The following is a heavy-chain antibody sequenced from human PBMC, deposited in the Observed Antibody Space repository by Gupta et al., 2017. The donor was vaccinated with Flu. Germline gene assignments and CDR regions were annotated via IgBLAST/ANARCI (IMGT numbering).Heavy chain of an antibody. V-gene: IGHV1-18*01. CDR3: ARGPRAGMHVTFVH. D-gene: IGHD2-21*02. CDR1: GYTFTNYG. Sequence: SGYTFTNYGVSWVRQAPGQGLEWLGWISAYNGNTNNARKIQDRVTMTTDTATSTAYMELSNLTSDDTAVYYCARGPRAGMHVTFVHWGQGTLVTVSS. CDR2: ISAYNGNT. J-gene: IGHJ5*02.